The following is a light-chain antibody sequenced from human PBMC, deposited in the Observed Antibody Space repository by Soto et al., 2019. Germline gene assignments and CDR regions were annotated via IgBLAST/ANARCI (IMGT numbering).Light chain of an antibody. CDR3: QAWDSSVV. V-gene: IGLV3-1*01. Sequence: SYELTQPPSVSVSPGQTASITCSGDKLGDKYAYWYQQKPGQSPVLVIYQDSKRPSRIPERFSGSNSGNTATLTISGTQAMDEADYYCQAWDSSVVFGGGTKLTVL. CDR1: KLGDKY. J-gene: IGLJ2*01. CDR2: QDS.